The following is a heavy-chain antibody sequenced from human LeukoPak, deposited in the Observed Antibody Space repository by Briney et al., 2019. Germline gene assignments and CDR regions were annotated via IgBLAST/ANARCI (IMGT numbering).Heavy chain of an antibody. CDR2: ISGSGGST. V-gene: IGHV3-23*01. CDR1: GFTFSSYA. D-gene: IGHD3-22*01. Sequence: GGSLRLSCAASGFTFSSYAMSWVRQAPGKGLEWVSAISGSGGSTYYADSVKGRFTISRDNSRNTLYLQMNSLRAEDTAVYYCAKDPYDYYDSSGYYYSHGVDYWGQGTLVTVSS. CDR3: AKDPYDYYDSSGYYYSHGVDY. J-gene: IGHJ4*02.